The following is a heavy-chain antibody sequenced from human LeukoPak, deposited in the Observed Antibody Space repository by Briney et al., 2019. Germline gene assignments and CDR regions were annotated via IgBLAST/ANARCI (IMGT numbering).Heavy chain of an antibody. CDR3: AREALIEGFYYYMDV. CDR1: GDSISSYY. CDR2: FYTSGST. Sequence: PSETLSLTCIVSGDSISSYYWSWIRQPAGEGLEWIGRFYTSGSTNYNPSLKSRVIMSVDTSQNQFSLKLSSVTAADTDVYYCAREALIEGFYYYMDVWGKGTTVTVSS. D-gene: IGHD3-22*01. J-gene: IGHJ6*03. V-gene: IGHV4-4*07.